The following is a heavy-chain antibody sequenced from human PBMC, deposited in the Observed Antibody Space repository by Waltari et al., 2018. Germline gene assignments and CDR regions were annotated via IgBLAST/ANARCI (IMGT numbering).Heavy chain of an antibody. CDR3: ARSSWFGELLSRGWFDP. CDR1: GGSFSGYY. D-gene: IGHD3-10*01. J-gene: IGHJ5*02. Sequence: QVQLQQWGAGLLKPSETLSLTCAVYGGSFSGYYWSWIRQPPGKGLEWIGEINHSGSTNDNPSLKSRVTISVDTSKNQFSLKLSSVTAADTAVYYCARSSWFGELLSRGWFDPWGQGTLVTVSS. V-gene: IGHV4-34*01. CDR2: INHSGST.